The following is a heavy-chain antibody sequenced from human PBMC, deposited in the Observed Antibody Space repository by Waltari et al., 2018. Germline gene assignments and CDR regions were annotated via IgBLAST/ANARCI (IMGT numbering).Heavy chain of an antibody. CDR3: ARDRIAAAGTPLDY. V-gene: IGHV1-69*08. D-gene: IGHD6-13*01. CDR1: GGTFSSYT. CDR2: FIPILGIA. J-gene: IGHJ4*02. Sequence: QVQLVQSGAEVKKPGSSVKVSCKASGGTFSSYTISWVRQAPGQGLEWMGRFIPILGIANYAQKFQGRVTITADKSTSTAYMELSSLRSEDTAVYYCARDRIAAAGTPLDYWGQGTLVTVSS.